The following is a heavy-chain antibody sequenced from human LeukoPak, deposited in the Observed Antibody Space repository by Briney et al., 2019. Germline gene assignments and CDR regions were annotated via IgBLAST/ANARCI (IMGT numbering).Heavy chain of an antibody. J-gene: IGHJ6*03. Sequence: SETLSLTCTVSGGSISSGSYYWSWIRQPAGKGLEWIGRIYTSGSTNYNPSLKSRVTISVDTSKNQFSLKLSSVTAADTAVYYCARDGSGRHYYYYMDVWGKGTTVTVSS. CDR2: IYTSGST. CDR3: ARDGSGRHYYYYMDV. V-gene: IGHV4-61*02. CDR1: GGSISSGSYY. D-gene: IGHD3-10*01.